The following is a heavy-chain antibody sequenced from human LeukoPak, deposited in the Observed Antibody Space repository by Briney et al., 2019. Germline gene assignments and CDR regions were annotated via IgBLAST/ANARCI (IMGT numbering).Heavy chain of an antibody. V-gene: IGHV4-61*02. J-gene: IGHJ4*02. D-gene: IGHD6-19*01. CDR1: GGSISSGSYY. Sequence: PSETLSLTCTVSGGSISSGSYYWSCIRQPAGKGLEWIGRIYTSGSTNYNPSLKSRVTISVDTSKNQFSLKLSSVTAADTAVYYCARGFVLYSSGSYFDYWGQGTLVTVSS. CDR2: IYTSGST. CDR3: ARGFVLYSSGSYFDY.